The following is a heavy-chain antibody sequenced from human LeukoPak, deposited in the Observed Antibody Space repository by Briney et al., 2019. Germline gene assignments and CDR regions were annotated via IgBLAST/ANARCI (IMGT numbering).Heavy chain of an antibody. Sequence: GGSLRLSCAGSGFIFNNYAMHWVRQPPGKGLEWVSGISWNSGSIDYADSVKGRFTISRDNAKNSLYLQMNSLRVEDTAFYYCAKDNRRHYTSGPNPDSLHWGQGALVAVPS. J-gene: IGHJ4*02. CDR3: AKDNRRHYTSGPNPDSLH. V-gene: IGHV3-9*01. CDR2: ISWNSGSI. CDR1: GFIFNNYA. D-gene: IGHD6-19*01.